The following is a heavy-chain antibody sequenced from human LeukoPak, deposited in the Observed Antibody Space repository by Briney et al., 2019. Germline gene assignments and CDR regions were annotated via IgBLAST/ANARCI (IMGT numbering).Heavy chain of an antibody. J-gene: IGHJ4*02. CDR2: ISYDGSNK. D-gene: IGHD4-17*01. Sequence: GRSLRLSCAASGFTFSSYGMHWVRQAPGKGLEWVAVISYDGSNKYYADSVKGRFTISRDNSKNTLYLQMNSLRAEDTAVYYCAKEGRDYGDHFDYWGQGTLVTVSS. CDR3: AKEGRDYGDHFDY. CDR1: GFTFSSYG. V-gene: IGHV3-30*18.